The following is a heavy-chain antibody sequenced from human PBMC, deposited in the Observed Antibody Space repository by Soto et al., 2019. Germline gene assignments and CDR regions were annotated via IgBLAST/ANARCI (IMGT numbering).Heavy chain of an antibody. CDR2: IKQDGSEK. CDR3: AKASGSSWPYYFDS. D-gene: IGHD6-13*01. V-gene: IGHV3-7*05. CDR1: GFTFSSYW. J-gene: IGHJ4*02. Sequence: TGGSLRLSCAASGFTFSSYWMSWVRQAPGQGLEWVANIKQDGSEKYYVDSVKGRFTISRDNSEKTLYLQMSSLRAEDTAMYFCAKASGSSWPYYFDSWGQGTLVTVSS.